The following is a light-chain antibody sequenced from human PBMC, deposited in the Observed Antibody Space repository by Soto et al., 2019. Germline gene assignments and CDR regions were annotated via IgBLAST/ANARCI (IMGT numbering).Light chain of an antibody. CDR3: QHSYSSPT. V-gene: IGKV1-39*01. CDR2: ATS. J-gene: IGKJ2*01. CDR1: QNIFTY. Sequence: DIQMTQSPSTLSASVGDRVTISCRASQNIFTYLNWYQQRPGQAPNLLIYATSNLQSGVPSRFSGSGSGTDFTLTISSLQPEDFATYYCQHSYSSPTFGQGTKVDIK.